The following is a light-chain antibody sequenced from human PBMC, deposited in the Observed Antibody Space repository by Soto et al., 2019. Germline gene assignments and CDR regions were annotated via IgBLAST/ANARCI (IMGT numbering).Light chain of an antibody. V-gene: IGKV1-5*01. Sequence: DIQMTQSPSTLSASVGDRVTITCRASQSISSWLAWYQQKPGKAPKLLIYDASSLESGVPSRFSGSGSGTEFTLTISSLQPDDVATYYCQQSYSTPQITFGQGTRLEI. J-gene: IGKJ5*01. CDR3: QQSYSTPQIT. CDR2: DAS. CDR1: QSISSW.